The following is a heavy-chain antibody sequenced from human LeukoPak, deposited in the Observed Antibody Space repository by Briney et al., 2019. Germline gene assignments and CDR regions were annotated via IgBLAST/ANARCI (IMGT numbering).Heavy chain of an antibody. CDR3: ARDSGCFGGAFDI. V-gene: IGHV3-21*01. J-gene: IGHJ3*02. Sequence: PGGSLRLSCPVSGFSFSTYSAKWDRQAPGKGLEWVSSISPGSNYKHHANSVKGRFTISRDNAKNSLYLQMNSLRAEDTAVYYCARDSGCFGGAFDIGGRGTMVTVSS. CDR1: GFSFSTYS. CDR2: ISPGSNYK. D-gene: IGHD3-9*01.